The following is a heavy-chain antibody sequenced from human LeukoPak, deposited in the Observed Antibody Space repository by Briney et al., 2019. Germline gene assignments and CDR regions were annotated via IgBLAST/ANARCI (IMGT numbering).Heavy chain of an antibody. Sequence: PSETLSLTCTVSGGSISSSSYYWGWIRQPPGKGLEWIGSIYYSGSTYYNPSLKSRVTISVDTSKNQFSLKLSSVTAADTAVYYCASHLLPPYYYDSSGYYDAFDIWGQGTMVTVSS. CDR1: GGSISSSSYY. J-gene: IGHJ3*02. D-gene: IGHD3-22*01. V-gene: IGHV4-39*01. CDR3: ASHLLPPYYYDSSGYYDAFDI. CDR2: IYYSGST.